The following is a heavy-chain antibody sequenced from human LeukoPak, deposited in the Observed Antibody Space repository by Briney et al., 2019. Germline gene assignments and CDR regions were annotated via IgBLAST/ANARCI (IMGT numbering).Heavy chain of an antibody. J-gene: IGHJ6*02. CDR1: GFTFSSYA. CDR2: ISGSGGST. Sequence: PGGSLRLSCAASGFTFSSYAMSWVRQAPGKGLEWVSAISGSGGSTYYADSVKGRFTISRDNSKNTLYLQMNSLRAEDTAVYYCARAIYRAVAGSYYYYYYGMDVWGQGTTVTVSS. V-gene: IGHV3-23*01. CDR3: ARAIYRAVAGSYYYYYYGMDV. D-gene: IGHD6-19*01.